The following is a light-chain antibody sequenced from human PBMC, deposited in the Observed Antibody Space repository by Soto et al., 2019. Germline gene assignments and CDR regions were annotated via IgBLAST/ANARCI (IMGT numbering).Light chain of an antibody. CDR2: GAS. CDR3: QQYGISPT. CDR1: QSVSSSY. J-gene: IGKJ1*01. V-gene: IGKV3-20*01. Sequence: EIVLTQSPGTLSLSPGERATLSCRASQSVSSSYLAWYQQKPGQPPRLLIYGASSRATGIPDRFSGSGSGTDFTLTISRLETEDFPMYYCQQYGISPTFGQGTKVEI.